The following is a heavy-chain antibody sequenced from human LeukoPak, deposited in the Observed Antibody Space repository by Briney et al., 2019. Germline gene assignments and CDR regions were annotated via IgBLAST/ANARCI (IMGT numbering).Heavy chain of an antibody. D-gene: IGHD3-10*01. CDR1: GFTFAEYA. J-gene: IGHJ4*02. CDR3: VRDPPRNGSGSFDY. V-gene: IGHV3-49*04. CDR2: TKSKAYGGTI. Sequence: GGSLRLSCRTSGFTFAEYAISWVRQAPGKGLEWVGFTKSKAYGGTIEYAAAVKGRFTISRDNAKNSLYLQMNGLRAEDTAVYYCVRDPPRNGSGSFDYWGQGTLVTVSS.